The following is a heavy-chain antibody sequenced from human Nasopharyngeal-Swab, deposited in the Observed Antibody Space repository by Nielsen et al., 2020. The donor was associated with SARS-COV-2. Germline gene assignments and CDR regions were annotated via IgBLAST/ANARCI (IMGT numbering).Heavy chain of an antibody. CDR3: ASPYSGSYFSQYYYYMDV. V-gene: IGHV3-30-3*01. Sequence: GSLRLSCAASGFTFSSYAMHWVRQAPGKGLEWVAVISYDGSNKYYADSVKGRFTISRDNSKNTLYLQMNSLRAEDTAVDYCASPYSGSYFSQYYYYMDVWGTGTTVTVSS. D-gene: IGHD1-26*01. CDR2: ISYDGSNK. CDR1: GFTFSSYA. J-gene: IGHJ6*03.